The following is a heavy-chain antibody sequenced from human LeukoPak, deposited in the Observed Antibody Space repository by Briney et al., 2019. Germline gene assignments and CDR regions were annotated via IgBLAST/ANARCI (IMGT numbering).Heavy chain of an antibody. D-gene: IGHD6-13*01. J-gene: IGHJ4*02. CDR2: INPYSGDT. V-gene: IGHV1-2*06. CDR3: ARDQGSLTRSWYTGY. Sequence: ASVKVSCKASGYTFTGYHIHWVRQAPGQGLEWMGRINPYSGDTNFAQKFQGRVTMTRDTSTTTAYMDLSSLTPDGTAVYFCARDQGSLTRSWYTGYWGQGTQVTVSS. CDR1: GYTFTGYH.